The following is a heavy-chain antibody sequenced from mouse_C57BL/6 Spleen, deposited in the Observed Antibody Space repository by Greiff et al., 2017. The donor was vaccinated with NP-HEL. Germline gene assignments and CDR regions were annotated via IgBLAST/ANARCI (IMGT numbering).Heavy chain of an antibody. Sequence: EVKLVESGGGLVKPGGSLKLSCAASGFTFSDYGMHWVRQAPEKGLEWVAYISSGSSTIYYPDTVQGRFTISRDNAKNTLFLQRTSLRAEDTAMYYCARLGTAYWGQGTLVTVSA. D-gene: IGHD4-1*01. CDR2: ISSGSSTI. CDR3: ARLGTAY. J-gene: IGHJ3*01. V-gene: IGHV5-17*01. CDR1: GFTFSDYG.